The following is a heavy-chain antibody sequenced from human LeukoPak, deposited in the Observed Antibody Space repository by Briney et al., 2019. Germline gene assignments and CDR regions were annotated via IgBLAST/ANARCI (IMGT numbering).Heavy chain of an antibody. CDR1: GFSFSSYN. V-gene: IGHV3-21*01. D-gene: IGHD1-26*01. CDR2: ITSSSTYT. CDR3: ARGGVGAPLDY. J-gene: IGHJ4*02. Sequence: GGSLRLSCAASGFSFSSYNMNWVRQTPGKGLEWVSSITSSSTYTFYADSVKGRFTISRDNAKNSLYLQMNSLRAEDTAVYYCARGGVGAPLDYWGQGTLVTVSS.